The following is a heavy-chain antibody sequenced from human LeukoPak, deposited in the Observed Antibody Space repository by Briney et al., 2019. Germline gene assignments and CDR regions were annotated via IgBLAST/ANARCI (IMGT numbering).Heavy chain of an antibody. CDR3: ARGAYMFDY. J-gene: IGHJ4*02. CDR2: IKQDGSEK. D-gene: IGHD3-16*01. CDR1: GFPFSSYS. V-gene: IGHV3-7*04. Sequence: GGSLRPSCVAPGFPFSSYSMSWVRQAPGKGLEWVANIKQDGSEKYYVDSVKGRFTISRDNAKKSLYLQMNSLRGEDTAVYYCARGAYMFDYWGQGTLVTDSS.